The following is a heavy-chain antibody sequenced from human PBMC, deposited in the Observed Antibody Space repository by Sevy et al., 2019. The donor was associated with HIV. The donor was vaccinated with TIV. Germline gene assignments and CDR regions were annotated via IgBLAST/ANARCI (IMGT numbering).Heavy chain of an antibody. CDR2: ISYDGSNK. J-gene: IGHJ3*02. CDR3: AREGVGATTDAFDI. Sequence: GGSLRLSCAASGFTFSSYAMHGVRQAPGKGLEWVAVISYDGSNKYYADSVKGRFTISRDNSKNTLYLQMNSLRAEDTAVYYCAREGVGATTDAFDIWGQGTMVTVSS. CDR1: GFTFSSYA. D-gene: IGHD1-26*01. V-gene: IGHV3-30-3*01.